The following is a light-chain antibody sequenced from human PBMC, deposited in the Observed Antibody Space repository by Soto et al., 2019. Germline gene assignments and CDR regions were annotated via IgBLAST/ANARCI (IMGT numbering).Light chain of an antibody. CDR2: DAS. CDR3: QQRSNWPIT. CDR1: QSVSSSY. V-gene: IGKV3D-20*02. Sequence: ESVLTQSPGTLSLSPWERATLSCRASQSVSSSYLAWYQQKPGQAPRLLIYDASNRATGIPARFSGSGSGTDFTLTISSLEPEDFAVYYCQQRSNWPITFGQGTRLEIK. J-gene: IGKJ5*01.